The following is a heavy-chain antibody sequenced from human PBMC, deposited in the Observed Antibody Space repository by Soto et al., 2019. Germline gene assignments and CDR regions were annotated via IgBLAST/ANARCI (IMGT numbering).Heavy chain of an antibody. D-gene: IGHD6-13*01. V-gene: IGHV1-69*02. Sequence: QVQLVQSGAEVKKPGSSVKVSCKASGGTFSSYTISWVRQAPGQGLEWMGRIIPILGIANYAQKFQGRVTITADKSTSTAYRELSSLRSEDTAVYYCARGRDSSSWYDYWGQGTLVTVSS. J-gene: IGHJ4*02. CDR1: GGTFSSYT. CDR3: ARGRDSSSWYDY. CDR2: IIPILGIA.